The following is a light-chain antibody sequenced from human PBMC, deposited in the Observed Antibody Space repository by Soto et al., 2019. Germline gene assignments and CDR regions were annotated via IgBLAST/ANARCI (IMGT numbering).Light chain of an antibody. CDR2: GAS. CDR1: QSVSARY. V-gene: IGKV3-20*01. CDR3: QQYAVSPPT. Sequence: EIVLTQSPRTLSLSPGERATLSCRDSQSVSARYVAWYQRKPGQAPRLLIYGASNRATDIPVRFSASGSGTDFTLTITRREPEDFAVYICQQYAVSPPTFGLGTKLEFK. J-gene: IGKJ1*01.